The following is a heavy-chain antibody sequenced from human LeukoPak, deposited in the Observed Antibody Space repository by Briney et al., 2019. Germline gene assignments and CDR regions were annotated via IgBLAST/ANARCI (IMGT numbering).Heavy chain of an antibody. CDR1: GFTFIAYE. D-gene: IGHD2-15*01. CDR2: ISTSGSSI. V-gene: IGHV3-48*03. CDR3: ARARRRSGGNCLLGYYYMDV. J-gene: IGHJ6*03. Sequence: PGGSLRLSCAASGFTFIAYEMNWVRQAPGKGLEWVSYISTSGSSIYYADSVKGRFTISRDNAKNSLYLQMNSLRADDTAVYYCARARRRSGGNCLLGYYYMDVWGKGTTVTVSS.